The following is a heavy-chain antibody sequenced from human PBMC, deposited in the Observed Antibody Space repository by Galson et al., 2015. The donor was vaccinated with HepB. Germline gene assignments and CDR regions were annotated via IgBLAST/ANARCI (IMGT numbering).Heavy chain of an antibody. CDR1: GITFSSYA. J-gene: IGHJ4*02. Sequence: SLRLSCAASGITFSSYAMSWVRQAPGKGLEWVGRIKTKTDGGTTDYAAPVKGRFTISRDDSKNTLYLQMYSLKTVDTAVYYCTSRRPLVGASNFDNWGQGALVTVSS. CDR3: TSRRPLVGASNFDN. D-gene: IGHD1-26*01. CDR2: IKTKTDGGTT. V-gene: IGHV3-15*01.